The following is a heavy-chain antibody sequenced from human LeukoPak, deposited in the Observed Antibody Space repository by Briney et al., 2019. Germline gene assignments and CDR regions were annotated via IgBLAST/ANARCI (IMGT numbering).Heavy chain of an antibody. D-gene: IGHD6-13*01. V-gene: IGHV3-53*01. Sequence: GGSLRLSCAVSGFPVSSNHMGWVRQAPGKGLEWVSVIFGGGKTSYAGSVQGRVTLSRDNSKNTLYLQMIRLRVEDTAVYYCAAWRGSSWFDYWGQGTLGTVSS. CDR3: AAWRGSSWFDY. CDR1: GFPVSSNH. CDR2: IFGGGKT. J-gene: IGHJ4*02.